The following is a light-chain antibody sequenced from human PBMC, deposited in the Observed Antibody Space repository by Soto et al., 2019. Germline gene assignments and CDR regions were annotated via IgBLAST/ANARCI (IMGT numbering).Light chain of an antibody. CDR2: GAS. J-gene: IGKJ4*01. V-gene: IGKV3-20*01. CDR1: QSVSSSY. CDR3: QQVNGYPRDIT. Sequence: EIVLTQSPGTLSLSPGERATLSCRASQSVSSSYLAWYQQKPGQAPRLLIYGASSRATGIPDRFSGSGSGTDFTLTISSLQPEDFATYYCQQVNGYPRDITFGGGTRVEI.